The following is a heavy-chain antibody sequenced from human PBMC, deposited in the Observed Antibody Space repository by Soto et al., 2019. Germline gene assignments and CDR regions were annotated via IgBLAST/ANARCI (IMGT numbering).Heavy chain of an antibody. Sequence: SETLSLTCAVSGGSISSGGYSWSWIRQPPGKGLEWIGYIYHSGSTYYNPSLKSRVTISVDRSKNQFSLKLSSVTAADTAVYYWARARGEYYYYGMDVWGQGTTVTVSS. CDR1: GGSISSGGYS. CDR3: ARARGEYYYYGMDV. V-gene: IGHV4-30-2*01. J-gene: IGHJ6*02. D-gene: IGHD3-16*01. CDR2: IYHSGST.